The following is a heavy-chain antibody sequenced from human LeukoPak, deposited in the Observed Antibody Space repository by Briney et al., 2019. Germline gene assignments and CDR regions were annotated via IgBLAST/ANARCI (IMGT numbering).Heavy chain of an antibody. CDR2: INHSGST. CDR3: AAAAMSSRIDY. D-gene: IGHD2-2*01. V-gene: IGHV4-34*01. CDR1: GGSFSGYY. J-gene: IGHJ4*02. Sequence: SETLSPTCAVYGGSFSGYYWSWIRQPPGKGLEWIGEINHSGSTNYNPSLKSRVTISVDTSKNQFSLKLSSVTAADTAVYYCAAAAMSSRIDYWGQGTLVTVSS.